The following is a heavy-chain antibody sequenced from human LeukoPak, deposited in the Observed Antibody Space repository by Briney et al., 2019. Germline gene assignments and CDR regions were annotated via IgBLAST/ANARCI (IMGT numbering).Heavy chain of an antibody. D-gene: IGHD2-15*01. Sequence: GGSLRLSCAASGFTFSSYAMSWVRQAPGKGLEWVAVISYDGSNKYYADSVKGRFTISRDNSKNTLYLQMNSLRAEDTAVYYCARTVLVVVAATPYYMDVWGKGTTVTVSS. CDR1: GFTFSSYA. CDR2: ISYDGSNK. CDR3: ARTVLVVVAATPYYMDV. V-gene: IGHV3-30*01. J-gene: IGHJ6*03.